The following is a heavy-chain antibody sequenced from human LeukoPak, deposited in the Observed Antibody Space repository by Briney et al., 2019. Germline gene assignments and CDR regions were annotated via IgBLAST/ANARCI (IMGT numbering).Heavy chain of an antibody. J-gene: IGHJ4*02. Sequence: NPSETLSLTCTVSGGSISSSSYYWGWIRQPPGKGLEWIGSIYYSGSTYYNPSLKSRVTISVDTSKNQFSLKLSSVTAADTAVYYCARSPYYCDSSGYYHPRKIFDYWGQGTLVTVSS. CDR1: GGSISSSSYY. V-gene: IGHV4-39*01. CDR3: ARSPYYCDSSGYYHPRKIFDY. D-gene: IGHD3-22*01. CDR2: IYYSGST.